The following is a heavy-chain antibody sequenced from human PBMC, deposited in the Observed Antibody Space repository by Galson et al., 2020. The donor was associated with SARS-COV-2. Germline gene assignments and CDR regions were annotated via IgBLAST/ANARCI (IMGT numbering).Heavy chain of an antibody. V-gene: IGHV3-11*01. CDR1: GLTFSDYY. CDR2: ISGSGLSK. J-gene: IGHJ6*02. D-gene: IGHD2-21*01. Sequence: GESLKISCAASGLTFSDYYMTWIRQTLGKGLEWVSHISGSGLSKFYAGAVKGRFTISRDNGKDTLFLYMNNLRVEDTAVYYCALIPTDYYYGMDVWGRGTTVTVSS. CDR3: ALIPTDYYYGMDV.